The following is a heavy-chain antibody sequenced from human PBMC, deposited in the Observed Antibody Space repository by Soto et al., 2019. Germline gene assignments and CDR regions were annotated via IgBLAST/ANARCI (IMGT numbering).Heavy chain of an antibody. CDR1: GFPFTSYG. V-gene: IGHV3-23*01. CDR3: AYPPMGY. CDR2: ISVSGGRT. Sequence: ILSCAASGFPFTSYGLSWVRQTPGKGPEWVSGISVSGGRTFYADSVKGRFTISRDNSKNALYLQMNILSVEDTAVYFCAYPPMGYWGQGTLVTVSS. J-gene: IGHJ4*02.